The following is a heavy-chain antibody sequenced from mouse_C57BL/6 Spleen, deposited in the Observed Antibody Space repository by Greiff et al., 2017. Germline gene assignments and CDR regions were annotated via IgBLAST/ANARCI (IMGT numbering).Heavy chain of an antibody. V-gene: IGHV1-82*01. J-gene: IGHJ2*01. CDR2: IYPGDGDT. CDR1: GYAFSSSW. Sequence: VQLQQSGPELVKPGASVKISCKASGYAFSSSWMNWVKQRPGKGLEWIGRIYPGDGDTNYNGKFKGKATLTADKSSSTAYMQLSSLTSEDSAVYFCARAYYSNLDYWGQGTTLTVSS. D-gene: IGHD2-5*01. CDR3: ARAYYSNLDY.